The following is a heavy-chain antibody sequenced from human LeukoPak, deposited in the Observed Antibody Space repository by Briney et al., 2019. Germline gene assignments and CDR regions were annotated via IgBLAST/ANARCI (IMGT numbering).Heavy chain of an antibody. CDR1: GYTFTGYY. CDR3: ARGAYSSSWGRLWDI. Sequence: ASVKVSCKASGYTFTGYYVHWVRQAPGQGLEWMGWINPNSGGTNYAQKFQGRVTMTRDTSISTAYMELSRLRSDDTAVYYCARGAYSSSWGRLWDIWGQGTMVTVSS. D-gene: IGHD6-13*01. J-gene: IGHJ3*02. CDR2: INPNSGGT. V-gene: IGHV1-2*02.